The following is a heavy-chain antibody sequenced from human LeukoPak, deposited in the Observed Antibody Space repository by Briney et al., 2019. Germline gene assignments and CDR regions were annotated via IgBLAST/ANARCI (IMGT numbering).Heavy chain of an antibody. J-gene: IGHJ5*02. Sequence: PSETLSLTCTVSGGSISSYYWSWIRQPPGKGLEWIGYFSYTGSTNYNPSLKSPVIISVDTSKNQFSLKLSSVTAEDTAVYYCARDNSVEDTAWWFDPWGQGTLVTVSS. CDR2: FSYTGST. D-gene: IGHD4-23*01. CDR3: ARDNSVEDTAWWFDP. CDR1: GGSISSYY. V-gene: IGHV4-59*01.